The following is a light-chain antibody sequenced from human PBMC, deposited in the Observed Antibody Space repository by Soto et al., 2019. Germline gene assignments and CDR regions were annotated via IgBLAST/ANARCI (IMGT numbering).Light chain of an antibody. CDR2: RND. CDR1: RSDIGSNY. V-gene: IGLV1-47*01. J-gene: IGLJ1*01. CDR3: CSYAGRYTYV. Sequence: QSVLTQPPSASGTPGQRVTISCSGSRSDIGSNYVYWYQQLPGMAPKLLIYRNDQRPSGVPDRISGSKSGTSASLAIIGLRSEDEADYYCCSYAGRYTYVFGTGTKLTVL.